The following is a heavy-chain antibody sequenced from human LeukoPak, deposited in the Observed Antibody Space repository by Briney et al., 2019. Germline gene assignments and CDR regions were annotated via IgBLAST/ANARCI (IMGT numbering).Heavy chain of an antibody. V-gene: IGHV1-18*01. D-gene: IGHD2-2*01. CDR1: GYTLTSYG. Sequence: ASVKVSCKASGYTLTSYGISWVRQAPGQGLEWMGWISAYNGNTNYAQKLQGRVTMTTDTSTSTAYMELRSLRSDDTAVYYRARSGIVVVPAPTAETQDPWGQGTLVTVSS. CDR2: ISAYNGNT. CDR3: ARSGIVVVPAPTAETQDP. J-gene: IGHJ5*02.